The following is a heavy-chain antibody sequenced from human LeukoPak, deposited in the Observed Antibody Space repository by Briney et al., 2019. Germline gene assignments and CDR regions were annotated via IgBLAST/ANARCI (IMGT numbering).Heavy chain of an antibody. CDR2: IYHSGST. CDR3: ARLYYDFWSGYRSADNWFDP. CDR1: GYSISSGYY. V-gene: IGHV4-38-2*01. D-gene: IGHD3-3*01. J-gene: IGHJ5*02. Sequence: SETLSLTCAVSGYSISSGYYWGWIRQPPGKGLEWIGSIYHSGSTYYNPSLKSRVTISVDTSKNQFSLKLSSVTAADTAVYYCARLYYDFWSGYRSADNWFDPWGQGTLVTVSA.